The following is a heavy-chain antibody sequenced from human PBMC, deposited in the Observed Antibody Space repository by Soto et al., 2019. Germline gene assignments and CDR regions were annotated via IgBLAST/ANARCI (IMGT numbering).Heavy chain of an antibody. CDR3: ARDFTIFGVVTDFDY. Sequence: ASVKVSCKASGYTFTSYGISWVRQAPGQGLEWMGWISAYNGNTNYAQKLQGRVTMTTDTSTSTAYMELRSLRSDDTAVYYCARDFTIFGVVTDFDYWGQGALVTVSS. D-gene: IGHD3-3*01. CDR1: GYTFTSYG. J-gene: IGHJ4*02. V-gene: IGHV1-18*01. CDR2: ISAYNGNT.